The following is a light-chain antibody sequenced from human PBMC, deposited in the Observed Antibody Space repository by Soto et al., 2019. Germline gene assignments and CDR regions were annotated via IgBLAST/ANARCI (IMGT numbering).Light chain of an antibody. Sequence: DIQMTQSPSTLSASVGDRVTITCRASQSISSWLAWYQQKPGKAPNLLIYKASTLESRVPSRFSGSGSGTEFTLTISSLQPNDFATYYCQQYNSYSWTFGQGTEVEIK. CDR1: QSISSW. V-gene: IGKV1-5*03. CDR3: QQYNSYSWT. J-gene: IGKJ1*01. CDR2: KAS.